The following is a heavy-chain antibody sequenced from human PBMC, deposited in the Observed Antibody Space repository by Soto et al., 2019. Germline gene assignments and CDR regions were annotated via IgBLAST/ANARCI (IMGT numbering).Heavy chain of an antibody. CDR3: ARAQDGDYYYYYMDV. V-gene: IGHV3-21*01. D-gene: IGHD4-17*01. CDR2: ISSSSSNI. CDR1: GFTFSSYS. J-gene: IGHJ6*03. Sequence: EVQLVESGGGLVKPGGSLRLSCAASGFTFSSYSMNWVRQAPGKGLEWVSSISSSSSNIYYADSEKGRFTISRDNAKNSLYLQMNSLRAEDTAVYYCARAQDGDYYYYYMDVWGKGTTVTVSS.